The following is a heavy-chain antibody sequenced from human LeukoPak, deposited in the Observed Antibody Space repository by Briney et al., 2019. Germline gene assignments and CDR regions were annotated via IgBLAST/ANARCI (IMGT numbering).Heavy chain of an antibody. CDR1: GFTFSSYS. D-gene: IGHD1-26*01. Sequence: GGSLRLSCAASGFTFSSYSMNWVRQAPGKGLEWVSSISSSSSCIYYADSVKGRFTISRDNAKNSPYLQMNSLRAEDTAVYYCARSWELHAFDIWGQGTMVTVSS. J-gene: IGHJ3*02. CDR2: ISSSSSCI. CDR3: ARSWELHAFDI. V-gene: IGHV3-21*01.